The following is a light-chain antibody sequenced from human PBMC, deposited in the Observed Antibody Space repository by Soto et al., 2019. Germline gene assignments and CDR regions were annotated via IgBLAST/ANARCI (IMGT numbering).Light chain of an antibody. CDR1: QSVSSSY. Sequence: EKVMTQSPATLSVSPGERATLSCRASQSVSSSYLAWYQQKPGQAPRLLIYGASSRATGIPDRFSGSGSGTDFTLTISRLEPEDFAVYYCQQYDSSPKTFGQGTKVDIK. CDR3: QQYDSSPKT. CDR2: GAS. V-gene: IGKV3-20*01. J-gene: IGKJ1*01.